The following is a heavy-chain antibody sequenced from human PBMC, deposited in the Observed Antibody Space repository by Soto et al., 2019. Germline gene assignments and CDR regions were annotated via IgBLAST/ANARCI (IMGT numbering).Heavy chain of an antibody. CDR3: ARCSGWYFDY. J-gene: IGHJ4*02. CDR1: GGSFSGYY. CDR2: INHSGST. Sequence: SETLTLTCAVYGGSFSGYYWSWIRQPPGKGLEWIGEINHSGSTNYNPSLKSRVTISVDTSKNQFSLKLSSVTAADTAVYYCARCSGWYFDYWGQGTLVTVSS. V-gene: IGHV4-34*01. D-gene: IGHD6-19*01.